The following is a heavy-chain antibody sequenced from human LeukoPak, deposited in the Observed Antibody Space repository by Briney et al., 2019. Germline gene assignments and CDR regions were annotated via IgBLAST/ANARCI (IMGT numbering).Heavy chain of an antibody. CDR2: IYSGCST. J-gene: IGHJ4*02. D-gene: IGHD5-12*01. CDR1: EFSVGSNY. V-gene: IGHV3-66*01. Sequence: GGSLRLSCAASEFSVGSNYMTWVRQAPGKGLEWVSLIYSGCSTYYADSVKGRFTISRDNSKNTLYLQMNSLRAEDTAVYSCARGPSGYHNTGGQGTLVTVSS. CDR3: ARGPSGYHNT.